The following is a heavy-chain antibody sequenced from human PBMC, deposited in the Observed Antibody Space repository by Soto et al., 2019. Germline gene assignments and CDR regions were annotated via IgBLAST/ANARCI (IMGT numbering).Heavy chain of an antibody. V-gene: IGHV3-21*01. Sequence: EVQLVGSGGGLVKPGGSLRLSCAASGFTFSSYSMNWVRQAPGKGLEWVSSISSSSSYIYYADSVKGRFTISRDNAKNSLDLQMNSLRAEDTAVYYWARDSMGGWGIDYWGQGTLVTVSS. D-gene: IGHD2-8*02. J-gene: IGHJ4*02. CDR2: ISSSSSYI. CDR3: ARDSMGGWGIDY. CDR1: GFTFSSYS.